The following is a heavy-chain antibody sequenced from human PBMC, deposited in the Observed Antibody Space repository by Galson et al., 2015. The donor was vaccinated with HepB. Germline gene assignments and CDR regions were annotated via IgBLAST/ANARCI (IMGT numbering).Heavy chain of an antibody. Sequence: SETLSLTCTVSGGSITNYYWSWIRQPARKGLEWIGRIYSSGSSNYNPSLKSRVTMSVDTSKNQFSLKLSSVTAADTAVYYCTRDAPPGYFYYFDYWGQGTLVTVSS. V-gene: IGHV4-4*07. J-gene: IGHJ4*02. CDR3: TRDAPPGYFYYFDY. CDR1: GGSITNYY. D-gene: IGHD3-9*01. CDR2: IYSSGSS.